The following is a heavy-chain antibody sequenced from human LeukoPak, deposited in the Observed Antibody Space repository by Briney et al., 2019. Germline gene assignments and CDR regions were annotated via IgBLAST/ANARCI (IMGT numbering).Heavy chain of an antibody. CDR2: INPNSGGT. CDR3: ARAHNPEYYQPSGAFDI. D-gene: IGHD2-2*01. CDR1: GYTFTSYD. Sequence: GASVKVSCKASGYTFTSYDINWVRQAPGQGLEWMGWINPNSGGTNYAQKFQGRVTMTRDTSISTAYMELSRLRSDDTAVYYCARAHNPEYYQPSGAFDIWGQGTMVTVPS. V-gene: IGHV1-2*02. J-gene: IGHJ3*02.